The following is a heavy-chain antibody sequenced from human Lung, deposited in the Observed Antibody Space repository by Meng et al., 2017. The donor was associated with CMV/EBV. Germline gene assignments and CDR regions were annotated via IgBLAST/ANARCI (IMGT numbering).Heavy chain of an antibody. Sequence: QVQLQESGPGLGKPSQTLSLTCTVSGGSISSGDYYWSWIRQPPGKGLEWIGYIYYSGSTYYNPSLKSRVTISVDTSKNQFSLKLSSVTAADTAVYYCVRALDTAMVTFDYWGQGTLVTVSS. CDR1: GGSISSGDYY. D-gene: IGHD5-18*01. J-gene: IGHJ4*02. V-gene: IGHV4-30-4*08. CDR3: VRALDTAMVTFDY. CDR2: IYYSGST.